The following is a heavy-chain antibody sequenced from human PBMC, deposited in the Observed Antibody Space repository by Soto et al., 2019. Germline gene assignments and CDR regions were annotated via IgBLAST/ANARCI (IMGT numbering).Heavy chain of an antibody. Sequence: GGSLRLSCAASGFTFSSYGMHWVRQAPGKGLEWVAVISYDGSNKYYADSVKGRFTISRDNSKNTLYLQMNSLRAEDTAVYYCAKVGPYCSSTSCYDNNWFDPWGQGTLVTVSS. CDR3: AKVGPYCSSTSCYDNNWFDP. CDR1: GFTFSSYG. CDR2: ISYDGSNK. D-gene: IGHD2-2*01. V-gene: IGHV3-30*18. J-gene: IGHJ5*02.